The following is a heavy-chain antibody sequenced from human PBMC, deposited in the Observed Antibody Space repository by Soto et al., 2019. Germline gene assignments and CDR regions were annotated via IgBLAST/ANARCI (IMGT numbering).Heavy chain of an antibody. J-gene: IGHJ3*02. CDR2: ISAYNGNT. D-gene: IGHD2-15*01. Sequence: QVQLVQSGAEVKKPGASVKVSCKASGYTFTSYGISWVRQAPGQGLEWMGWISAYNGNTNYAQKLQGRVTMTTDTSTSTAYMELRSLRSDDTAVYYCARATKGYCSGDSCYPRYAFDIWGQGTMVTVSS. CDR1: GYTFTSYG. CDR3: ARATKGYCSGDSCYPRYAFDI. V-gene: IGHV1-18*01.